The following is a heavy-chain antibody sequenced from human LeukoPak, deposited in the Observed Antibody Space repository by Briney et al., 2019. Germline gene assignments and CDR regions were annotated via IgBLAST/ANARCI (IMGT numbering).Heavy chain of an antibody. CDR3: ARAPGRLRSAFGI. V-gene: IGHV3-21*01. J-gene: IGHJ3*02. D-gene: IGHD5-12*01. CDR1: GFTFSSYS. Sequence: GGSLRLSCAASGFTFSSYSMNWVRQAPGKGLEWVSSISSSSSYIYYADSVKGRFTISRDNAKNSLYLQMNSLRAEDTAVYYCARAPGRLRSAFGIWGQGTMVTVSS. CDR2: ISSSSSYI.